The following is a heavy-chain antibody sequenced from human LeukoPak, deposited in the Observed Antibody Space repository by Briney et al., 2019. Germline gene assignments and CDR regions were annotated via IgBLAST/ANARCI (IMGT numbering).Heavy chain of an antibody. J-gene: IGHJ4*02. CDR3: AKGIAAAGYYFDY. CDR2: ISGSGGST. D-gene: IGHD6-13*01. V-gene: IGHV3-23*01. Sequence: AISGSGGSTYYADSVKGRFTISRDNSKNTLYLQMNSLRAEDTVVYYCAKGIAAAGYYFDYWGQGTLVTVSS.